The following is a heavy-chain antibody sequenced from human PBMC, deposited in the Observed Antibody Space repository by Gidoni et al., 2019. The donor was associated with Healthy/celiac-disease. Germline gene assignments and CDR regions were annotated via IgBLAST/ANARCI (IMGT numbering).Heavy chain of an antibody. CDR3: ARDKGIGGYSSFDY. D-gene: IGHD2-2*02. J-gene: IGHJ4*02. V-gene: IGHV3-48*03. CDR2: ISSSGSTI. Sequence: EVQLVESGGGLVQPGGSLRLSCAASGFTFSSYEMNWVRKAPGKGLGWVSYISSSGSTIYYADFVKGRCTISRENAKNSLYLQMNSLRAEDTAVYYCARDKGIGGYSSFDYWGQGTLVTVSS. CDR1: GFTFSSYE.